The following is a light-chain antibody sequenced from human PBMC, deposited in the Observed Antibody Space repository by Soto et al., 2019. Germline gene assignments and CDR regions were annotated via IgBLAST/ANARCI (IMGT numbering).Light chain of an antibody. V-gene: IGLV3-1*01. CDR2: QDN. J-gene: IGLJ7*01. CDR3: QAWDIRV. Sequence: SYELTQPPSVSVSPGQTASITCSGDDLGSKFACWYQQKPGQSPVLVIYQDNKRPSGIPERLSGSNSGDTATLTISGTQPMDEADYYCQAWDIRVFGGGTQLTVL. CDR1: DLGSKF.